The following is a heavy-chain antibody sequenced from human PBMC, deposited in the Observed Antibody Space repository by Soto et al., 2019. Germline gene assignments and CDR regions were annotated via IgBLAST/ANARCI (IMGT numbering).Heavy chain of an antibody. Sequence: SETLSLTCAVYGGSFSGYYWSWIRQPPGKGLEWIGEINHSGSTNYNPSLKSRVTISVDTSKNQFSLKLSSVTAADTAVYYCARSLRFLEWSRHFPYCGQG. V-gene: IGHV4-34*01. CDR3: ARSLRFLEWSRHFPY. CDR1: GGSFSGYY. D-gene: IGHD3-3*01. CDR2: INHSGST. J-gene: IGHJ4*02.